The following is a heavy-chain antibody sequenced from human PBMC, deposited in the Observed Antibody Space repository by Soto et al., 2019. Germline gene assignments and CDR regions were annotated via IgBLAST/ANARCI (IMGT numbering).Heavy chain of an antibody. CDR1: EFTFSDYA. D-gene: IGHD3-16*02. CDR3: ARAHDHDIRCPNGPAFDI. Sequence: QVQLVESGGGVVQPGRSLRLSCAASEFTFSDYAMHWVRQAPGKGLEWVAVISDDGDKVFYADSMKDRLTIPRDNSKRPLFLQLTSLGPEETALYCFARAHDHDIRCPNGPAFDIWGQGTVVTVSS. V-gene: IGHV3-30*14. J-gene: IGHJ3*02. CDR2: ISDDGDKV.